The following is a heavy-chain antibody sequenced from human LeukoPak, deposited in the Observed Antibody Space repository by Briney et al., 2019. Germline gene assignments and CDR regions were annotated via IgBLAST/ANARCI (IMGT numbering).Heavy chain of an antibody. D-gene: IGHD3-22*01. V-gene: IGHV3-30-3*01. CDR3: ARVLNYYDGSGYYFSY. CDR1: GFTFSYYT. CDR2: ISYDGSNK. Sequence: GGSLRLSCAASGFTFSYYTMHWVRQAPGKGLEWVAVISYDGSNKYYADSVKGRFTISRDNSKNTLYLQMNSLRAEDTAVYYCARVLNYYDGSGYYFSYWGQGTLVTVSS. J-gene: IGHJ4*02.